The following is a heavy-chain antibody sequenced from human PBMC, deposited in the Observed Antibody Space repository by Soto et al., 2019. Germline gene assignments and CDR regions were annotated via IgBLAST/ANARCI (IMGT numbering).Heavy chain of an antibody. J-gene: IGHJ4*02. V-gene: IGHV1-69*02. Sequence: QVQLVQSGAEVKKPGSSVKVSCKASGGTFSSYTISWVRQAPGQGLEWMGRIIPILGIANYAQKFQGRVTITADKSTSTAYMELSSLRSEDTAVYYCARGRYSGYDPTDYWGQGTLVTVSS. CDR1: GGTFSSYT. CDR3: ARGRYSGYDPTDY. CDR2: IIPILGIA. D-gene: IGHD5-12*01.